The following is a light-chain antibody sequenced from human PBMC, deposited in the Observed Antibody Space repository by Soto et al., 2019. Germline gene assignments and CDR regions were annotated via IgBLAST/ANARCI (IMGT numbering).Light chain of an antibody. J-gene: IGKJ2*01. CDR3: QQYVNSPVT. CDR1: QRVNSSY. CDR2: GAS. Sequence: EIVLTQSPDTLYLSPGEGATLSCRASQRVNSSYLAWYQQKPGQAPRLLISGASDRATGVPARVSGSGSGTEFTLTISRLEPEDVAVYYCQQYVNSPVTFGQGTKLEIK. V-gene: IGKV3-20*01.